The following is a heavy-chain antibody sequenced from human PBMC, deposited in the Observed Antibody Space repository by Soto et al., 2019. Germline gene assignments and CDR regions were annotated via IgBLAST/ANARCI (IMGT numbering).Heavy chain of an antibody. D-gene: IGHD2-21*01. CDR1: GGSISSGGYS. CDR2: IYHSGGT. V-gene: IGHV4-30-2*01. J-gene: IGHJ4*02. Sequence: SETLSLTCAVSGGSISSGGYSWSWIRQPPGKGLEWIGYIYHSGGTYYNPSLKSRVTISVDRSKNQFSLKLSSVTAADTAVYYCARGLGEFDYWGQGTLVTVSS. CDR3: ARGLGEFDY.